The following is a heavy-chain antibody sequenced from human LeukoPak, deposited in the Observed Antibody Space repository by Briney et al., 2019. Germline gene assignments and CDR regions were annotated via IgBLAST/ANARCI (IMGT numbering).Heavy chain of an antibody. CDR1: GXTFSSYN. J-gene: IGHJ4*02. CDR2: ITSSSSTI. Sequence: GGSLRLSCAASGXTFSSYNLNWVRQAPGKGLEWVSYITSSSSTIYYADSLKGRFTISRDNAKNSLYLQMNSLRDEDTAVYYCARGRVGGSIPYFDYWGQGTLVTVSS. CDR3: ARGRVGGSIPYFDY. D-gene: IGHD6-19*01. V-gene: IGHV3-48*02.